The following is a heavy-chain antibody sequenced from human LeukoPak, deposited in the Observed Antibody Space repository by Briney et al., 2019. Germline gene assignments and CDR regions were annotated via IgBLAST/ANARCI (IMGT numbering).Heavy chain of an antibody. Sequence: PGGSLRLSCAASGFTFSSYAMHWVRQAPGKGLEWVAVISYDGSNKYYADSVKGRFTISRDNSKNTLYLQMNSLRAEDTAVYYCAKEGWLRFFFDYWGQGTLVTVSS. CDR2: ISYDGSNK. V-gene: IGHV3-30-3*02. CDR1: GFTFSSYA. J-gene: IGHJ4*02. CDR3: AKEGWLRFFFDY. D-gene: IGHD5-12*01.